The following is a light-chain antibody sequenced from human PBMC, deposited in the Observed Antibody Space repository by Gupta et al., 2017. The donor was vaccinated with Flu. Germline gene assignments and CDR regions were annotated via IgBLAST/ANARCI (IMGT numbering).Light chain of an antibody. CDR1: SGSIASNY. Sequence: TVTISGTRSSGSIASNYVQWYQQRPGSSPTTVIYEDNQRPSGVPDRFSGSIDSSSNSASLTISGLKTEDEADYYCQSYDSSDWVFGGGTKLTVL. CDR3: QSYDSSDWV. CDR2: EDN. V-gene: IGLV6-57*01. J-gene: IGLJ3*02.